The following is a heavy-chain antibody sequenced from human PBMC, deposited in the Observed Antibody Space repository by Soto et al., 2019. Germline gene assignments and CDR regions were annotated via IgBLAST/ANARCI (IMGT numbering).Heavy chain of an antibody. CDR1: GYTFTTYA. Sequence: QVPLVQSGAEVKKPGASVRVSCKPSGYTFTTYAMHWVRQAPGQRLEWMGWISTDNGNTKYSQKFPGRVTITRDTSASIAYMELSSLRSEATAVYFCAISSGNYDNAFDIWGQGTMVSVS. J-gene: IGHJ3*02. CDR2: ISTDNGNT. V-gene: IGHV1-3*04. CDR3: AISSGNYDNAFDI. D-gene: IGHD1-26*01.